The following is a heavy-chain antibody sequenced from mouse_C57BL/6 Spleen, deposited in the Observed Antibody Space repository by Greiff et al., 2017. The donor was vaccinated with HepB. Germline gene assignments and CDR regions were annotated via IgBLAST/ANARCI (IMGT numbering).Heavy chain of an antibody. V-gene: IGHV1-72*01. CDR3: ARGYGNYVEYYFDY. CDR2: IDPNSGGT. J-gene: IGHJ2*01. CDR1: GYTFTSYW. Sequence: QVHVKQSGAELVKPGASVKLSCKASGYTFTSYWMHWVKQRPGRGLEWIGRIDPNSGGTKYNEKFKSKATLTVDKPSSTAYMQLSSLTSEDSAVYYCARGYGNYVEYYFDYWGQGTTLTVSS. D-gene: IGHD2-1*01.